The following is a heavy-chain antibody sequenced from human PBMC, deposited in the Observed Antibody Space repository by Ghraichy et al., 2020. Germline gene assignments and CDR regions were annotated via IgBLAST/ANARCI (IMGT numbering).Heavy chain of an antibody. D-gene: IGHD2-15*01. CDR1: GFTFSSYE. J-gene: IGHJ4*02. CDR3: ARDRWYCSGGSCYQIPDY. Sequence: GESLNISCAASGFTFSSYEMNWVRQAPGKGLEWVSYISSSGSTIYYADSVKGRFTISRDNAKNSLYLQMNSLRAEDTAVYYCARDRWYCSGGSCYQIPDYWGQGTLVTVSS. V-gene: IGHV3-48*03. CDR2: ISSSGSTI.